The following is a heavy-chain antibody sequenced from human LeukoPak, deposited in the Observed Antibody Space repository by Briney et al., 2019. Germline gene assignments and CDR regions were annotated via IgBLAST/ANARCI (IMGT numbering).Heavy chain of an antibody. J-gene: IGHJ4*02. Sequence: SETLSLTCTVSGVSISSSNSYWGWIRQPPGKGLEWIGSIYYSGNTYYNASLKSQVSISIDTSKNQFSLKLTSVTAADTAVYYCARQTGSGLFILPGGQGTLVTVSS. CDR1: GVSISSSNSY. V-gene: IGHV4-39*01. CDR3: ARQTGSGLFILP. D-gene: IGHD3/OR15-3a*01. CDR2: IYYSGNT.